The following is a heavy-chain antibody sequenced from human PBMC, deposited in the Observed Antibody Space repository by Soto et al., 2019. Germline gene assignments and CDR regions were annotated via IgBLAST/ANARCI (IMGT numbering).Heavy chain of an antibody. V-gene: IGHV4-61*01. CDR1: GGSVSSGSYY. J-gene: IGHJ3*02. Sequence: PPETLSLTCTVSGGSVSSGSYYWSWIRQPPGKGLEWIGYIYYSGSTNYNPSLKSRVTISVDTSKNQFSLKLSSVAAADTAVYYCARSGIRITMVRGVIIRPDAFDIWGQGTMVTVSS. CDR2: IYYSGST. D-gene: IGHD3-10*01. CDR3: ARSGIRITMVRGVIIRPDAFDI.